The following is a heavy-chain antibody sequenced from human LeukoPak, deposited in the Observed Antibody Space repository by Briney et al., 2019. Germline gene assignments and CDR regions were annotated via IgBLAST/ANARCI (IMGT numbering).Heavy chain of an antibody. CDR2: INPDSGMA. D-gene: IGHD6-13*01. CDR3: ATSPILYSSSWYDFDH. V-gene: IGHV1-8*01. Sequence: ASVKVSCKATGYTFTTYDISWVRQTTGQGLEWMGWINPDSGMAESAPKFQGRVTMTEDTSTDTAYMELSSLRSEDTAVYYCATSPILYSSSWYDFDHWGQGTLVTVSS. J-gene: IGHJ4*02. CDR1: GYTFTTYD.